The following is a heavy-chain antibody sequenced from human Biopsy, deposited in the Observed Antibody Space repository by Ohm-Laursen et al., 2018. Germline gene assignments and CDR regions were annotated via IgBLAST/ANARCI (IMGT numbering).Heavy chain of an antibody. D-gene: IGHD5-24*01. CDR3: ARERGGYKRTDY. CDR2: INTYNGNT. J-gene: IGHJ4*02. V-gene: IGHV1-18*01. Sequence: ASVKVSCKASGYTFTDSYMHWVRQAPGQGLEWMGWINTYNGNTNYAQNLQGRVTMTTDTSTSTAYMELRSLRSDDTAVYYCARERGGYKRTDYWGQGTLVTVSS. CDR1: GYTFTDSY.